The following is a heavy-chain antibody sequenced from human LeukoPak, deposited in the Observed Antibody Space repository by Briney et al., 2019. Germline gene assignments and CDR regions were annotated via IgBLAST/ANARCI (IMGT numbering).Heavy chain of an antibody. D-gene: IGHD4-17*01. CDR3: ARGDLTTVTTHFDY. CDR2: IIPIFGTA. J-gene: IGHJ4*02. V-gene: IGHV1-69*13. Sequence: SVKVFCKASGGTFSSYAISWVRQAPGQGLEWMGGIIPIFGTANYAQKFQGKVTITADESTSTAYMELSSLRSEDTAVYYCARGDLTTVTTHFDYWGQGTLVTVSS. CDR1: GGTFSSYA.